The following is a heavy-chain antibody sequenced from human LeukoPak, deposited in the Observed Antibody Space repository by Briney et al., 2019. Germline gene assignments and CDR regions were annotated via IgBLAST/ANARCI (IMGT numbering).Heavy chain of an antibody. Sequence: VASLKVSCKASGYTFTGYFMHWVRQAPGQGLEWMGWINPNSGGTNYAQKFQGRVTRTRDTSISTAYMELSRLRSDDTAVYYCATSGELGYCSNTNCPPYYYMDVWGKGTTVTVSS. CDR2: INPNSGGT. CDR3: ATSGELGYCSNTNCPPYYYMDV. CDR1: GYTFTGYF. J-gene: IGHJ6*03. D-gene: IGHD2-2*01. V-gene: IGHV1-2*02.